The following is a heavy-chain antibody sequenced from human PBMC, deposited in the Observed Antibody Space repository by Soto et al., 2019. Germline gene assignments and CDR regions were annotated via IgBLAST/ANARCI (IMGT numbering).Heavy chain of an antibody. D-gene: IGHD3-3*01. J-gene: IGHJ3*02. CDR3: AKDISDFWSGLGPDAFDI. V-gene: IGHV3-9*01. Sequence: GGSLRLSCAASGFTFDDYAMHWVRQAPGKGLEWVSGISWNSGSIGYADSVKGRFTISRDNAKNSLYLQMNSLRAEDTALYYCAKDISDFWSGLGPDAFDIWGQGTMVTVSS. CDR2: ISWNSGSI. CDR1: GFTFDDYA.